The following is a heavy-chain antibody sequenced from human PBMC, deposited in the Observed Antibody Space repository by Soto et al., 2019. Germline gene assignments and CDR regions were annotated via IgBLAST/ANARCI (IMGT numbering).Heavy chain of an antibody. Sequence: SVKVSCKASGGTFSSYTISWVRQAPGQGLEWMGRIIPILGIANYAQKFQGRVTITADKSTSTAYMELSSLRSEDTAVYYCARMGSPPHWYFDLWGRGTLVTVSS. CDR3: ARMGSPPHWYFDL. D-gene: IGHD1-26*01. J-gene: IGHJ2*01. CDR2: IIPILGIA. CDR1: GGTFSSYT. V-gene: IGHV1-69*02.